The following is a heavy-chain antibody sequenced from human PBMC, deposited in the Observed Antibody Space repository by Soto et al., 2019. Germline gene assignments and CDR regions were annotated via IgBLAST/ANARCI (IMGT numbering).Heavy chain of an antibody. J-gene: IGHJ4*02. CDR1: GDSMSSSLYF. Sequence: SETLSLTCTVSGDSMSSSLYFCGWIRQPPGKGLEWIGNIYNSGQTYYNPYLKSRVSISVDTSKNQFYLQLSSVTAADTAVYYCARTRAAASTVSFFYFWGPGRLGTVS. V-gene: IGHV4-39*01. CDR3: ARTRAAASTVSFFYF. D-gene: IGHD6-13*01. CDR2: IYNSGQT.